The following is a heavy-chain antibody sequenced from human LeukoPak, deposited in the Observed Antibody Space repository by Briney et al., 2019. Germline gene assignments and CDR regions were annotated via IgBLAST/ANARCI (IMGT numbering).Heavy chain of an antibody. D-gene: IGHD3-10*01. V-gene: IGHV3-30*03. Sequence: PGRSLRLSCAASGFTFSSYGMHWVRQAPGKGLEWVAVISYDGSNKYYADSVKGRFTISRDNSKNTLYLQMNSLRAEDTAVYYCARAHVWFGELFSAFDIWGQGTMVTVSS. CDR3: ARAHVWFGELFSAFDI. CDR1: GFTFSSYG. CDR2: ISYDGSNK. J-gene: IGHJ3*02.